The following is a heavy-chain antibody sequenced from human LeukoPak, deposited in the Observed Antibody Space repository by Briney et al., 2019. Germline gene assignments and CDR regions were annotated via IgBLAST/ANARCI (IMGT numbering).Heavy chain of an antibody. D-gene: IGHD3-9*01. J-gene: IGHJ6*02. CDR1: GFTFSIYS. V-gene: IGHV3-48*04. CDR3: ARGSYDILTGYLTPGYYYGMDV. Sequence: GGSLRLSCVVSGFTFSIYSMNWVRQTPGKGLEWISSISTSSTAIYYADSVKGRFTISRDNAKNSLYLQMNSLRAEDTAVYYCARGSYDILTGYLTPGYYYGMDVWGQGTTVTVSS. CDR2: ISTSSTAI.